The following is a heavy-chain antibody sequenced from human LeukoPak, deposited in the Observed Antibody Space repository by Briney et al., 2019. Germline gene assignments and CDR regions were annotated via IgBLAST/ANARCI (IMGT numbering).Heavy chain of an antibody. Sequence: SETLSLTCTVTGGSISSSSYYWGWIRQPPGKGLEWIGSIYYSGSTYYNPSLKIRVTISVDTSKNQFSLKLSSVTAADTAVYYCARLPGFWSGYVYWYFDLWGRGTLVTVSS. D-gene: IGHD3-3*01. CDR1: GGSISSSSYY. J-gene: IGHJ2*01. V-gene: IGHV4-39*01. CDR2: IYYSGST. CDR3: ARLPGFWSGYVYWYFDL.